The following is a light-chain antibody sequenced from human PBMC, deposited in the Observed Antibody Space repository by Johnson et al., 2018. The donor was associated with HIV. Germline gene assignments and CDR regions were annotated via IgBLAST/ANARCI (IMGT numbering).Light chain of an antibody. CDR3: GTWDSSLSAYV. Sequence: QSVLTQPPSVSAAPGQKVTISCSGSSSNIGNNYVSWYQQLPGTAPKLLIYENNKRPSGIPDRLSGSKSGTSASLGITGLQTGDEADYYCGTWDSSLSAYVCGTETQFTVL. CDR2: ENN. V-gene: IGLV1-51*02. J-gene: IGLJ1*01. CDR1: SSNIGNNY.